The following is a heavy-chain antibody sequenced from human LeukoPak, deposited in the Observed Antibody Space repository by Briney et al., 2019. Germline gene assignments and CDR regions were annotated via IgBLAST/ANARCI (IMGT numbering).Heavy chain of an antibody. Sequence: ASVKVPCKASGYTFTSYYMHWVRQAPGQGLEWMGIINPSGGSTSYAQKFQGRVTITADKSTGTAYMELSSLRSEDTAVYYCASQQETDAFDLWGHGTMVTVSS. V-gene: IGHV1-46*01. J-gene: IGHJ3*01. CDR3: ASQQETDAFDL. CDR2: INPSGGST. CDR1: GYTFTSYY.